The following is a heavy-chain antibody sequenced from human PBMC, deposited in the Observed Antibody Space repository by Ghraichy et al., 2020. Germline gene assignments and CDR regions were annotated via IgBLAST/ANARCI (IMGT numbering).Heavy chain of an antibody. J-gene: IGHJ6*02. CDR3: ATGIAVAGTTPHYYYGMDV. D-gene: IGHD6-19*01. V-gene: IGHV3-53*01. Sequence: GVLNISCAASGFTVSSNYMSWVRQAPGKGLEWVSVIYSGGSTYYADSVKGRFTISRDNSKNTLYLQMNSLRAEDTAVYYCATGIAVAGTTPHYYYGMDVWGQGTTVTVSS. CDR1: GFTVSSNY. CDR2: IYSGGST.